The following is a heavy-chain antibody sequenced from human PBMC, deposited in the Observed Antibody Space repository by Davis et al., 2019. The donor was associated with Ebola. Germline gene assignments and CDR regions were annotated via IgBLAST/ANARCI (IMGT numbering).Heavy chain of an antibody. V-gene: IGHV4-59*01. J-gene: IGHJ5*02. CDR1: GGSISNYY. Sequence: MPSETLSLTCTISGGSISNYYWSWIRQPPGKGLERIGYVYYSGTTSYNPSPKSRVTISIGTSKDQFSLRLTSVTEADTAVYYCAKGVGDYGWFDPWGQGTLVTVSA. D-gene: IGHD4-17*01. CDR2: VYYSGTT. CDR3: AKGVGDYGWFDP.